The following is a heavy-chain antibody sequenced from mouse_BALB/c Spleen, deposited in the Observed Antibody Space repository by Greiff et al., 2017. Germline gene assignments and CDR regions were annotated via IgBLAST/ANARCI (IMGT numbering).Heavy chain of an antibody. Sequence: EVQGVESGGGLVKPGGSLKLSCAASGFAFSSYDMSWVRQTPEKRLEWVAYISSGGGSTYYPDTVKGRFTISRDNAKNTLYLQMSSLKSEDTAMYYCARHRRADYYGSSYGFDYWGQGTTLTVSS. D-gene: IGHD1-1*01. CDR1: GFAFSSYD. CDR2: ISSGGGST. J-gene: IGHJ2*01. CDR3: ARHRRADYYGSSYGFDY. V-gene: IGHV5-12-1*01.